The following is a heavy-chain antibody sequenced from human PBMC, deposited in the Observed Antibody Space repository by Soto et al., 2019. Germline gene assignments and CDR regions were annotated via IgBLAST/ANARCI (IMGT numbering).Heavy chain of an antibody. CDR1: VGTFSKFG. J-gene: IGHJ4*02. D-gene: IGHD3-3*01. CDR3: ATKSDYYSGQLDF. V-gene: IGHV1-69*13. Sequence: SVKVSFKASVGTFSKFGVSWLRHAPGQGLEWMGGIIPLFGAANYSQKFQERVAMTADESTSTAYMELRSLKIEDTAIYFCATKSDYYSGQLDFWGQGTLVPVSS. CDR2: IIPLFGAA.